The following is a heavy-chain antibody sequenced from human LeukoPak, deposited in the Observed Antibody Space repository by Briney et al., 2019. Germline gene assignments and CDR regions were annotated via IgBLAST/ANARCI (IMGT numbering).Heavy chain of an antibody. V-gene: IGHV1-2*02. CDR3: ARALSSPNSLHYYYYYMDV. Sequence: ASVKVSCKTSGYTFTGYYMHWVRQAPGQGLEWMGWINPNSGGTNYAQKFQGRVTMTRDTSISTAYMELSRLTSDDTAVYYCARALSSPNSLHYYYYYMDVWAKGTTVTVSS. CDR2: INPNSGGT. CDR1: GYTFTGYY. D-gene: IGHD6-13*01. J-gene: IGHJ6*03.